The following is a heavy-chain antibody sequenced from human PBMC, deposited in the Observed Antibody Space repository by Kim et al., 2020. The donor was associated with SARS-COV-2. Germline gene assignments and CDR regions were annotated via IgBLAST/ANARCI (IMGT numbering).Heavy chain of an antibody. CDR3: AGQMAILTNHYFDY. V-gene: IGHV6-1*01. CDR1: GDSVASNSAA. CDR2: TYYRSKWYN. D-gene: IGHD5-12*01. J-gene: IGHJ4*02. Sequence: SQTLSLTCAISGDSVASNSAAWNWIRQSPSRGLEWLGRTYYRSKWYNDDAVSVISRITINPDTSKNQFSLQLNSVTPEDTALYYCAGQMAILTNHYFDYWGEGTLVTVSS.